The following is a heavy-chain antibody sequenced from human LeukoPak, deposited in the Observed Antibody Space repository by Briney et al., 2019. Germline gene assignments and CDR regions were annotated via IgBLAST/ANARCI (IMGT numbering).Heavy chain of an antibody. D-gene: IGHD6-19*01. J-gene: IGHJ6*02. Sequence: SDTLSLTCSVSGGSVRSDMSYWSWIRLPPGKGLEWIGYVHYSGSANYNPSLESRVTMSLDHSKNQFSLDLTSVTSADTAVYYCARNRGWYATDVWGQGAAVTVSS. CDR2: VHYSGSA. V-gene: IGHV4-61*01. CDR1: GGSVRSDMSY. CDR3: ARNRGWYATDV.